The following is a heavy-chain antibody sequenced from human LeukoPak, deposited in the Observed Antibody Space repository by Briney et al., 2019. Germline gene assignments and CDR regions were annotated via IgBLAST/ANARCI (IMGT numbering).Heavy chain of an antibody. CDR2: ISYDGSNK. CDR1: GFTFSSYG. J-gene: IGHJ4*02. Sequence: GGSLRLSCAASGFTFSSYGMHWVRQAPGKGLEWVAVISYDGSNKYYADSVKGRFTIYRDNSKNTLYLQMNSLRAEDTAVYYCAKDRGWLLNYWGQGTLVTVSS. CDR3: AKDRGWLLNY. V-gene: IGHV3-30*18. D-gene: IGHD5-12*01.